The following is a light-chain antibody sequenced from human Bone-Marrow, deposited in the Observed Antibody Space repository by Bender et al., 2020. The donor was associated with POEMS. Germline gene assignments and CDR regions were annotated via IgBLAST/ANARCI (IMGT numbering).Light chain of an antibody. Sequence: QSVLTQPPSVSGAPGQRVTISCFGSRSNIGANQDVHWYQQVPGTAPKLLIYGDRNRRSGVPDRFSASKSGTSASLAITGLQPEDEADYYCQSYDSSLRDSVFGGGTKLTVL. J-gene: IGLJ3*02. CDR2: GDR. CDR3: QSYDSSLRDSV. CDR1: RSNIGANQD. V-gene: IGLV1-40*01.